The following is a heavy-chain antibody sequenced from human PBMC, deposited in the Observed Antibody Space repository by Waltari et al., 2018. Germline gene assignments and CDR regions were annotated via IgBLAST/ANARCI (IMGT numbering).Heavy chain of an antibody. J-gene: IGHJ4*02. D-gene: IGHD6-19*01. V-gene: IGHV3-9*01. CDR1: GFIFDDYA. Sequence: VQLVESGGGLVQPGRYLRLSCVASGFIFDDYAMHWVRRAPGKGLEWVSGISWNGDDIGYADSVRGRFTTSRDNAKNALYLQMNSLRADDTAFYYCAKDKTSSGWKYFGDWGPGTLVTVSS. CDR2: ISWNGDDI. CDR3: AKDKTSSGWKYFGD.